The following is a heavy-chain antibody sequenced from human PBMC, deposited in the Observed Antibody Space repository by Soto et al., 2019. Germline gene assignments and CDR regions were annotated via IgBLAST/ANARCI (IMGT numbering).Heavy chain of an antibody. V-gene: IGHV4-39*01. CDR3: ATQGGDIVVVPAAAYYYYGMDG. J-gene: IGHJ6*02. D-gene: IGHD2-2*01. CDR1: GGSISSSSYY. CDR2: IYYSGST. Sequence: SETLSLTCTVSGGSISSSSYYRGWIRQPPGKEQEWIGSIYYSGSTYNNPSLKSRVTRSVDTSKNQFYMKLSHVTAADTAVYYCATQGGDIVVVPAAAYYYYGMDGWGQGTTVS.